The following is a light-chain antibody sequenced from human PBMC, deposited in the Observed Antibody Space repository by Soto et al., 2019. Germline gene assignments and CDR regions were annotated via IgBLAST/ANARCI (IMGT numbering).Light chain of an antibody. CDR1: QSVSDN. CDR2: GAS. J-gene: IGKJ2*01. Sequence: ELVMTQSPATLSVSPGERVTLSCRASQSVSDNLAWYQQKPGQAPRLLIYGASTRATGIPARFSGNGSGTQFTLTISSLQSEDFALYYCQQSNNWPYTFGQGTKLEIK. V-gene: IGKV3-15*01. CDR3: QQSNNWPYT.